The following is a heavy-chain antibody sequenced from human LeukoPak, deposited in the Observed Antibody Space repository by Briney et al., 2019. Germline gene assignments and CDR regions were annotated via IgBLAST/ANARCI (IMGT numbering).Heavy chain of an antibody. CDR2: ISSSRSNI. CDR3: ARDGVGY. V-gene: IGHV3-21*01. D-gene: IGHD3-16*01. Sequence: PGGSLRLSCAASGFTFSSYSMNWVRQAPGKGLEWVSSISSSRSNIYYADSVKGRFTISRDNAKNSLYLQMNSLRAEDTAVYYCARDGVGYWGQGTLVTVSS. CDR1: GFTFSSYS. J-gene: IGHJ4*02.